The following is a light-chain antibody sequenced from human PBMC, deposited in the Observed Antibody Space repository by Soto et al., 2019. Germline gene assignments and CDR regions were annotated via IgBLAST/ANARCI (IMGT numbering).Light chain of an antibody. J-gene: IGKJ4*01. CDR2: KAS. CDR1: QSISGW. V-gene: IGKV1-5*03. CDR3: QQYGSYPLT. Sequence: DIQMTQSPSTLSASVGDRVTITCRASQSISGWLAWYQQKPGKVPKLLIYKASSLESGVPSRFSGSGSGTEFTLTSSSLQPDDLATYYCQQYGSYPLTFGGGTKVEIK.